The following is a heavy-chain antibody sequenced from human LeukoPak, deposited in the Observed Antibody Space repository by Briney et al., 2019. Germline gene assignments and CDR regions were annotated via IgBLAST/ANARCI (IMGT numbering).Heavy chain of an antibody. CDR1: GFTFSTSW. J-gene: IGHJ4*02. CDR3: AAWGSGNY. CDR2: TNQDGSQK. V-gene: IGHV3-7*03. D-gene: IGHD7-27*01. Sequence: GGSLRLSCAASGFTFSTSWMSWVRQVPGKGLEWVANTNQDGSQKYYVDSVRGRFTISRDNAEKLFYLQINSLRVEDTAIYYCAAWGSGNYWGQGTLVTVSS.